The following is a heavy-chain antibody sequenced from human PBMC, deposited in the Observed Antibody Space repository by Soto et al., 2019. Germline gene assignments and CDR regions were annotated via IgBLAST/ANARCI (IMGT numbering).Heavy chain of an antibody. Sequence: GGSLRLSCAASGFTVSSNYMNWVRQAPGKGLEWVSVIYSGGNAYYADSVKGRFTISRDNSKNTLYLQMNNLRAEDTAVYYCVVAIDPWGQGTLVTVSS. CDR2: IYSGGNA. CDR3: VVAIDP. J-gene: IGHJ5*02. V-gene: IGHV3-53*01. CDR1: GFTVSSNY.